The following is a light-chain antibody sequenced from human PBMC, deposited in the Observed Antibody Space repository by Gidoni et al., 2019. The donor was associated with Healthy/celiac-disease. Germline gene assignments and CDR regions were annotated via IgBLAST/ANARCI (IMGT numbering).Light chain of an antibody. CDR3: AAWDDSLSAFYV. J-gene: IGLJ1*01. CDR1: SSNIGSHY. CDR2: SNN. Sequence: QSVLTQPPSASGPPGQMVTISCSGSSSNIGSHYVYWYQLLPGTAPKLLIYSNNQRPSGVPARFSGSKSGTSASLAISGLRSEDEADYYCAAWDDSLSAFYVFGTGTKVTVL. V-gene: IGLV1-47*02.